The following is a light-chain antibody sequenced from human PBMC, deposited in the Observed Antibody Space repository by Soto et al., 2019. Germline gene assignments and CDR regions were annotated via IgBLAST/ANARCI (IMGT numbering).Light chain of an antibody. Sequence: DIVMTQSPDSLAVSLGESATINCKSSQSVLYSSNNKNYLAWYQQKPGQPPKLLIYSASTRESGVPDRFSGSGSGTDFTLTISSLQAEDVAVYYCQQYYSTPPYTFGQGTKLEIK. J-gene: IGKJ2*01. CDR2: SAS. CDR1: QSVLYSSNNKNY. CDR3: QQYYSTPPYT. V-gene: IGKV4-1*01.